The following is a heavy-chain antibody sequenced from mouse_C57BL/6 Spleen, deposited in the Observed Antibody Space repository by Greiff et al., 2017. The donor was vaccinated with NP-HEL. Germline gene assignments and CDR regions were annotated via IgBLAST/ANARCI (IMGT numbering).Heavy chain of an antibody. CDR3: ARIYYGNYEGYFDY. V-gene: IGHV1-55*01. CDR1: GYTFTSYW. CDR2: IYPGSGST. Sequence: QVQLQQSGAELVKPGASVKMSCKASGYTFTSYWITWVKQRPGQGLEWIGDIYPGSGSTNYNEKFKSKATLTVDTSSSTAYMQLSSLTSEDSAVYYCARIYYGNYEGYFDYWGQGTTLTVSS. D-gene: IGHD2-1*01. J-gene: IGHJ2*01.